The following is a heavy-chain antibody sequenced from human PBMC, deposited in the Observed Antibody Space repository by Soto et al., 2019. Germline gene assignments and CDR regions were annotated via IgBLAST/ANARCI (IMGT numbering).Heavy chain of an antibody. CDR1: GFTFSSYG. J-gene: IGHJ4*02. D-gene: IGHD6-6*01. CDR2: ISYDGSNK. V-gene: IGHV3-30*18. CDR3: AKDRPLAP. Sequence: GGSLRLSCAASGFTFSSYGMHWVRQAPGKGLEWVAVISYDGSNKYYADSVKGRFTISRDNSKNTLYLQMNSLRAEDTAVYYCAKDRPLAPRGQGTLVTVSS.